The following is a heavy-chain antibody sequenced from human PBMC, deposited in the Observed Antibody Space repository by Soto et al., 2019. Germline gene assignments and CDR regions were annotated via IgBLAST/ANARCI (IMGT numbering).Heavy chain of an antibody. CDR2: IYYSGST. D-gene: IGHD3-10*01. CDR1: GGSISSGDYY. CDR3: ARERITMVRGVIITHTLTYYGMDV. V-gene: IGHV4-30-4*01. Sequence: SETLSLTCTVSGGSISSGDYYWSWIRQPPGKGLEWIGYIYYSGSTYYNPSLKSRVTISVDTSKNQFSLKLSSVTAAYTAVYYCARERITMVRGVIITHTLTYYGMDVWGQGTTVT. J-gene: IGHJ6*02.